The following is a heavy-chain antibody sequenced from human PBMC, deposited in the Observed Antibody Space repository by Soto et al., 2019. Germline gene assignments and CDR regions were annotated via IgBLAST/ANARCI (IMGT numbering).Heavy chain of an antibody. CDR2: IDTYGSAT. V-gene: IGHV3-74*01. D-gene: IGHD6-19*01. Sequence: GGSLRLSCAASGFSVSVNYLTWFRQAPGKGLVWVSRIDTYGSATKYADSVEGRFSISKDNAENTLYLQMNNLRADDTAVYYCVRVLKSIGWDNDVFDIWGQGTMVTVSS. CDR3: VRVLKSIGWDNDVFDI. CDR1: GFSVSVNY. J-gene: IGHJ3*02.